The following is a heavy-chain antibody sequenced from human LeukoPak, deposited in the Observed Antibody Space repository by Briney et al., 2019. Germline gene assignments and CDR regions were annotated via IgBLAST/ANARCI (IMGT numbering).Heavy chain of an antibody. CDR2: IYYSGST. V-gene: IGHV4-39*01. CDR1: GGSISSSSYY. CDR3: ARGQRGYSYGTKSSRFDY. D-gene: IGHD5-18*01. J-gene: IGHJ4*02. Sequence: SETLSLTCTVSGGSISSSSYYWGWIRQPPGKGLEWIGSIYYSGSTYYNPSLKSRVTISVDTSKNQFSLKLSSMTAADTAAYYCARGQRGYSYGTKSSRFDYWGQGTLVTVSS.